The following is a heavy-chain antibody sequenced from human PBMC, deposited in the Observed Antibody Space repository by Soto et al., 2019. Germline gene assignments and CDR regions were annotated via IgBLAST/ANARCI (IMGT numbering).Heavy chain of an antibody. CDR1: GFTFSSYN. J-gene: IGHJ4*02. Sequence: GGSLRLSCAASGFTFSSYNMNWVRQAPGKGLEWVSYISSTSSTIYYADSVKGRFTISRDNAKNSLYLQMNSLRAEDTAVYYCARDIGTIFDGDDYWGQGTLVTVSS. CDR2: ISSTSSTI. V-gene: IGHV3-48*04. D-gene: IGHD3-3*01. CDR3: ARDIGTIFDGDDY.